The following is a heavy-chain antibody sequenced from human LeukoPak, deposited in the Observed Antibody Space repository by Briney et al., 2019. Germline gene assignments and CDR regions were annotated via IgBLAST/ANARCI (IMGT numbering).Heavy chain of an antibody. Sequence: SQTLSLTCTVYGGSISSGSYYWSWVRQPAGKGLEWIGRIYTSGSTNYNPSLKSRVTISVDTSKNQFSLKLSSVTAADTAVYYCARGEERDFDYWGQGTLVTVSS. CDR1: GGSISSGSYY. CDR3: ARGEERDFDY. CDR2: IYTSGST. J-gene: IGHJ4*02. V-gene: IGHV4-61*02.